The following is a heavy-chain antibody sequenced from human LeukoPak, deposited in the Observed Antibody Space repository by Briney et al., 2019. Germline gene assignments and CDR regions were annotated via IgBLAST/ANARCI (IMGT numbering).Heavy chain of an antibody. CDR1: DRSFNVYS. D-gene: IGHD2-15*01. V-gene: IGHV4-34*01. CDR3: ARDQKYCSGGNRPQSYGFDV. J-gene: IGHJ6*02. Sequence: SETLSLTCALQDRSFNVYSWSWIRQPPGKGLEWIGEINHSGSTNYNPSLKSRVTISLDTSKSQFSLKLSSVTAADTAVYYCARDQKYCSGGNRPQSYGFDVWGQGTTVTVSS. CDR2: INHSGST.